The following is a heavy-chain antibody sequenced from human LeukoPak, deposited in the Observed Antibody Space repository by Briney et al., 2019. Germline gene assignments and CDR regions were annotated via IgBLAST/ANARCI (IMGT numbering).Heavy chain of an antibody. J-gene: IGHJ4*02. CDR1: GGSISSSSYY. D-gene: IGHD3-10*01. Sequence: SETLSLTCTVSGGSISSSSYYWGWIRQPPGKGLEWIGSIYYSGSTNYNPSLKSRVTISVDTSKNQFSLKLSSVTAADTAVYYCARGIYYGSGSYPPPSDYWGQGTLVTVSS. CDR2: IYYSGST. V-gene: IGHV4-39*07. CDR3: ARGIYYGSGSYPPPSDY.